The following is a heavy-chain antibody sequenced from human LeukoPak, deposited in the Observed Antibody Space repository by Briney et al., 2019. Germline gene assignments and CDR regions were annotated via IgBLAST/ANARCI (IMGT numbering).Heavy chain of an antibody. Sequence: SSETLSLTCTVSGGSISSYYWSWIRQPAGKGLEWIGRIYTSGSTNYNPSLKSRVTISVDTSKNQFSLKLSSVTAADTAVYYCARVARGATIYYYYYMDVWGKGTTVTVSS. V-gene: IGHV4-4*07. CDR1: GGSISSYY. CDR3: ARVARGATIYYYYYMDV. J-gene: IGHJ6*03. D-gene: IGHD5-12*01. CDR2: IYTSGST.